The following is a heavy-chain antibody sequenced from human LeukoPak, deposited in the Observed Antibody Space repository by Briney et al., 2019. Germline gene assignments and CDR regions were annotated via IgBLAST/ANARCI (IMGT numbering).Heavy chain of an antibody. D-gene: IGHD6-19*01. J-gene: IGHJ4*02. CDR2: ISGRGDVT. CDR3: ANTLLYSSGWGY. V-gene: IGHV3-23*01. Sequence: GGSLRLSCTASGITFNNYAMSWVRQAPGKGLEWVSTISGRGDVTYYADSVKGRFTISRDNSKNTLFLQMNSLRAEDTAVYYCANTLLYSSGWGYWGQGTLVTVSS. CDR1: GITFNNYA.